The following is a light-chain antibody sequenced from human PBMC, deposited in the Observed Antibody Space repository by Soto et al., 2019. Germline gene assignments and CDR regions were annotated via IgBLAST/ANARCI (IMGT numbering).Light chain of an antibody. Sequence: EIVLTQSPASLSVSPGERATLSLRASQSVRSKVAWYQQKPGQAPSLVIYDTYIRATGIPARFSGSGSGTEFTLTISSLQSEDFAVYYCQQRSNWPITFGQGTRLEIK. CDR1: QSVRSK. CDR2: DTY. CDR3: QQRSNWPIT. J-gene: IGKJ5*01. V-gene: IGKV3-15*01.